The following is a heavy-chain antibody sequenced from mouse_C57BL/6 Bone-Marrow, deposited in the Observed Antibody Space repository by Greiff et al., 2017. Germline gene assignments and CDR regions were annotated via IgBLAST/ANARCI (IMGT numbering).Heavy chain of an antibody. D-gene: IGHD2-3*01. J-gene: IGHJ2*01. Sequence: PAPELVKPGASVKMSCKASGYTFTDYNMHWVKQSHGKSLEWIGYINPNNGGTSYNQKFKGKATLTVNKSSSTAYMELRSLTSEDSAVYYCARGGDDGYSYYFDYWGQGTTLTVSS. V-gene: IGHV1-22*01. CDR3: ARGGDDGYSYYFDY. CDR1: GYTFTDYN. CDR2: INPNNGGT.